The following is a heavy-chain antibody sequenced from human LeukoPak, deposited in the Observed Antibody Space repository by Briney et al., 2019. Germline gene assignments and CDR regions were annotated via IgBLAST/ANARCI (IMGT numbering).Heavy chain of an antibody. V-gene: IGHV4-34*01. Sequence: SETLSLTCAVYGGSFSGYYWSWIRQPPGKGLEWIGEINHSGSTNYNPSLKSRVTISVDMSKNQFSLKLSSVTAADTAVYYCARGRVTLEYWGQGTLVTVSS. D-gene: IGHD2/OR15-2a*01. CDR1: GGSFSGYY. CDR2: INHSGST. J-gene: IGHJ4*02. CDR3: ARGRVTLEY.